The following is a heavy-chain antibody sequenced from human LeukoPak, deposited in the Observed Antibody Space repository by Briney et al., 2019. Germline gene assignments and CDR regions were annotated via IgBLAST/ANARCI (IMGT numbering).Heavy chain of an antibody. D-gene: IGHD6-19*01. Sequence: PGGSLRLSCGASGFTLRIYAMSWVRQAPGKGLEWGSSISGRGGSIYYADSVKGRFTISRDNSKNTLYLQINSLRAEDTAVFYCAKAVGSSEWYGDLHYWGQGTRVTVSS. V-gene: IGHV3-23*01. CDR2: ISGRGGSI. CDR1: GFTLRIYA. J-gene: IGHJ4*02. CDR3: AKAVGSSEWYGDLHY.